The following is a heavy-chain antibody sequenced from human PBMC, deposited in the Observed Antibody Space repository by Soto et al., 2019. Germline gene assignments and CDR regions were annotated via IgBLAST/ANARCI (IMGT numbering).Heavy chain of an antibody. CDR1: GGAFNNYA. CDR2: IVPVFPSV. Sequence: QVQLVQSGAEVKRPWSSVKVSCKASGGAFNNYAIYWVRQAPVHGLEWLGTIVPVFPSVYYAPRFQGRLTITADGSTDTVYMMLTSLKSEDTAVYYCAREMPATAAAYFYYGLNVWGQGTSVTVSS. J-gene: IGHJ6*02. D-gene: IGHD6-13*01. V-gene: IGHV1-69*18. CDR3: AREMPATAAAYFYYGLNV.